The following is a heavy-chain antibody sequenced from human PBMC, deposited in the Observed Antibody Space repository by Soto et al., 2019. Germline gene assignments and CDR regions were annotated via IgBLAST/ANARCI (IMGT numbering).Heavy chain of an antibody. Sequence: EVQLVESGGGLVQPGGSLRLSCVASGFSVSGTYMSWIRQAPEKGLEWVSVVYRSGDTNYADSVKDRFITSRDTSKNTLCIHMSCLSADDTAVYYCAREAVVGLKMHYYYCMVVWGKGTTVTVSS. V-gene: IGHV3-66*01. J-gene: IGHJ6*03. CDR1: GFSVSGTY. CDR2: VYRSGDT. D-gene: IGHD3-16*01. CDR3: AREAVVGLKMHYYYCMVV.